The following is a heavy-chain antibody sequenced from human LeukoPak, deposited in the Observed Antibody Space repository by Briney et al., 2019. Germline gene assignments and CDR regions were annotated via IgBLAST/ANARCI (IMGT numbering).Heavy chain of an antibody. CDR2: IYHSGST. J-gene: IGHJ5*02. D-gene: IGHD2-2*01. V-gene: IGHV4-30-2*01. CDR3: ARGAGYCSSTSCLENNWFNP. Sequence: SETLSLTCAVSGGSISSGGYSWSWIRQPPGKGLEWIGYIYHSGSTYYNPSLKSRVTISVDRSKNQFSLKLSSVTAADTAVYYCARGAGYCSSTSCLENNWFNPWGQGTLVTVSS. CDR1: GGSISSGGYS.